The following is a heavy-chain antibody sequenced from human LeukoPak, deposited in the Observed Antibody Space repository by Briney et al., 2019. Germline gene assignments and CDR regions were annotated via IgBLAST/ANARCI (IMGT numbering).Heavy chain of an antibody. CDR2: IVPMFGIP. D-gene: IGHD2-8*01. J-gene: IGHJ4*02. V-gene: IGHV1-69*02. Sequence: SVKVSCKASGGTFNYYTINWVRQAPGQGLEWMGRIVPMFGIPDYAQKFQGRVTLTADKSTSTAYMELSSLRSEDTAMYYCAIMGGSTTRAVDYWAQGTLVTVSS. CDR3: AIMGGSTTRAVDY. CDR1: GGTFNYYT.